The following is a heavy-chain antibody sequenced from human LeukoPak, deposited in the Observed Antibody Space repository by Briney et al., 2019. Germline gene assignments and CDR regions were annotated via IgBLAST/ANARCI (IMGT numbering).Heavy chain of an antibody. CDR2: ISAYNGNT. Sequence: ASVKVSCKASGYTFTSYGISWVRQAPGQGLEWMGWISAYNGNTNYAQKLQGRVTMTTDTSTSTAYMELRSLRSDDTAVYYCARGVGITMVRGAAYYFDYWGQGTLVTVSS. D-gene: IGHD3-10*01. J-gene: IGHJ4*02. CDR1: GYTFTSYG. V-gene: IGHV1-18*01. CDR3: ARGVGITMVRGAAYYFDY.